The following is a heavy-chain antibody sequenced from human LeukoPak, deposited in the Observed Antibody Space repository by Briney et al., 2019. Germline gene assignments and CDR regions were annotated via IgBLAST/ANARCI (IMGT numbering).Heavy chain of an antibody. V-gene: IGHV3-23*01. D-gene: IGHD4-4*01. Sequence: QPGGSLKLSCAASGFTFSSYAMSWVRQAPGKGLEWVSAISGSGGSTYYADSVKGRFTISRDNSKNTLYLQMNSLRAEDTAVYYCAKMGDYSSLFDYWGQGTLVTVSS. CDR3: AKMGDYSSLFDY. J-gene: IGHJ4*02. CDR1: GFTFSSYA. CDR2: ISGSGGST.